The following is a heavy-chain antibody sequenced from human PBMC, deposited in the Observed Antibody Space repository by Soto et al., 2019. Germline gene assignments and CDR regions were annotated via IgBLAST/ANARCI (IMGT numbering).Heavy chain of an antibody. CDR2: ISAYNGNT. CDR1: GYTFTSYG. V-gene: IGHV1-18*01. Sequence: RASVKVSCKASGYTFTSYGISWVRQAPGQGLEWMGWISAYNGNTNYAQKLQGRVTMTTDTSTSTAYMELRSLRSDDTAVYYCARAGSSYGYSYYFDYWGQGTLVTVS. J-gene: IGHJ4*02. CDR3: ARAGSSYGYSYYFDY. D-gene: IGHD5-18*01.